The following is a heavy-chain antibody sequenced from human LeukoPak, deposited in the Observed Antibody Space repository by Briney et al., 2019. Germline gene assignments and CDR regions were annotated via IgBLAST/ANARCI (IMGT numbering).Heavy chain of an antibody. CDR3: AELGITMIGGV. J-gene: IGHJ6*04. CDR1: GFTVSGNY. CDR2: IYSGDST. Sequence: GGSLRLSCAASGFTVSGNYMSWVRQAPAKGLDWVSVIYSGDSTYYADSVKGRFTISRDTSKNILYLQMNSLRAEDTAVYYCAELGITMIGGVWGKGTTVTISS. D-gene: IGHD3-10*02. V-gene: IGHV3-53*01.